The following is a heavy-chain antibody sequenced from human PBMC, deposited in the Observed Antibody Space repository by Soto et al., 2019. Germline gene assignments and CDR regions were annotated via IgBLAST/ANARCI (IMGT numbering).Heavy chain of an antibody. D-gene: IGHD1-1*01. CDR2: ISYDGSFV. CDR3: AKERGRNRNFAMDV. Sequence: LRLSCVVSGLTFSDYGFHWVRQAPGKGLDWVAAISYDGSFVYYADSVRGRFTISRDNSRNTLDLQMNTLRHEDTAVYYCAKERGRNRNFAMDVWGQGTSGTVSS. CDR1: GLTFSDYG. J-gene: IGHJ6*02. V-gene: IGHV3-30*18.